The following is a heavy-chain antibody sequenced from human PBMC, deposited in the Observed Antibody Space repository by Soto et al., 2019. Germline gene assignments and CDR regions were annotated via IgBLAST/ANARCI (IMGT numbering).Heavy chain of an antibody. CDR3: ARHRGVVAATNYYYYYYMDV. CDR2: IYPGDSDT. CDR1: GYSFTSYW. J-gene: IGHJ6*03. V-gene: IGHV5-51*01. Sequence: PGESLKISCKGSGYSFTSYWIGWVRQMPGKGLEWMGIIYPGDSDTRYSPSFQGQVTISADKSISTAYLQWSSLKASDTAMYYCARHRGVVAATNYYYYYYMDVWGKGTTVTVSS. D-gene: IGHD2-15*01.